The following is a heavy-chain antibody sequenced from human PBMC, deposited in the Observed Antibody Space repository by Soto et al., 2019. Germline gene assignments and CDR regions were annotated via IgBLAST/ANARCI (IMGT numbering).Heavy chain of an antibody. J-gene: IGHJ4*02. CDR3: ARGLVQYSRGPAGY. D-gene: IGHD6-19*01. Sequence: QVQLVQSGAAVKKPGASVKVSCKASGYTFTSYDINWVRQATGQGLEWMGWMNPNSGNTGYAQKFQGRVTMTRNTSLRPTYMERSSLRSEATDVYYCARGLVQYSRGPAGYLGQGTLVTVSS. V-gene: IGHV1-8*01. CDR2: MNPNSGNT. CDR1: GYTFTSYD.